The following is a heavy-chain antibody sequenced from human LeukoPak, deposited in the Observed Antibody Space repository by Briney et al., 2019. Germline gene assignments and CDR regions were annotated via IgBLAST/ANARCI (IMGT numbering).Heavy chain of an antibody. D-gene: IGHD3-10*01. CDR2: ISGSGGST. Sequence: GGSLRPSCAASGFTFSSYAMSWVRQAPGKGLEWVSAISGSGGSTYYAGSVKGRFTISRDNSKNTLYLQMNSLRAEDTAVYYCAKDQLWFGELSTISAFDIWGQGTMVTVSS. J-gene: IGHJ3*02. V-gene: IGHV3-23*01. CDR3: AKDQLWFGELSTISAFDI. CDR1: GFTFSSYA.